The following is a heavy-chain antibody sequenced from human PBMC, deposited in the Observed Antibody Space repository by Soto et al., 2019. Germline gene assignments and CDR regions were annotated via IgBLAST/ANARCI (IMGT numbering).Heavy chain of an antibody. V-gene: IGHV4-59*01. J-gene: IGHJ3*02. CDR1: GGSISSYY. CDR3: ARGGVITFGGVIGDDAFDI. D-gene: IGHD3-16*02. Sequence: PSETLSLTCTVSGGSISSYYWSWIRQPPGKGLEWIGYIYYSGSTNYNPSLKSRVTISVDTSKNQFSLKLSSVTAADTAVYYCARGGVITFGGVIGDDAFDIWGQGTMVTVSS. CDR2: IYYSGST.